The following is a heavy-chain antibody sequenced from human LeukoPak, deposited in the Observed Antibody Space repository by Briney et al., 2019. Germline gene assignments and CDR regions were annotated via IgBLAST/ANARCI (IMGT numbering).Heavy chain of an antibody. CDR3: AKDRRFPDDVFDM. D-gene: IGHD2-21*01. CDR1: GFTFSIYA. J-gene: IGHJ3*02. CDR2: ITADSKII. Sequence: GGSLRLSCAASGFTFSIYAMSWVRQAPGKGLEWVSAITADSKIIYYVASVRGRFTISRDNSKNTLYLQMNSLRAEDTALYYCAKDRRFPDDVFDMWGQGTMVTVSS. V-gene: IGHV3-23*01.